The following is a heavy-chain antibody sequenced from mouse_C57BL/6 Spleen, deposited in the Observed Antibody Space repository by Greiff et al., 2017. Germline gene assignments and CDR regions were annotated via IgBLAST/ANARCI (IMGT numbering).Heavy chain of an antibody. CDR1: GYTFTDYY. Sequence: VQLQQSGPELVKPGASVKISCKASGYTFTDYYMNWVKQSHGKSLEWIGDINPNNGGTSYNQKFKGKATLTVDKSSSTAYMELRSLTSEDSAVYYCARCGNPYWYFDVWGTGTTVTVSS. D-gene: IGHD2-1*01. J-gene: IGHJ1*03. V-gene: IGHV1-26*01. CDR2: INPNNGGT. CDR3: ARCGNPYWYFDV.